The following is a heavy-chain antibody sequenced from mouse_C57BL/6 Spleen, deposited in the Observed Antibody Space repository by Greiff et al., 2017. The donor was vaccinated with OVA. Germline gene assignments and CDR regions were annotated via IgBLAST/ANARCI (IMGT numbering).Heavy chain of an antibody. CDR3: VREGGIYSNYGYFDY. Sequence: EVQLVESGGGLVQPKGSLKLSCAASGFTFNTYAMHWVRQAPGKGLEWVARIRSKSSNYATYYADSVKDRFTISRDDSQSMLYLQMNNLKTEDTAMYYCVREGGIYSNYGYFDYWGQGTTLTVSS. J-gene: IGHJ2*01. CDR2: IRSKSSNYAT. V-gene: IGHV10-3*01. D-gene: IGHD2-5*01. CDR1: GFTFNTYA.